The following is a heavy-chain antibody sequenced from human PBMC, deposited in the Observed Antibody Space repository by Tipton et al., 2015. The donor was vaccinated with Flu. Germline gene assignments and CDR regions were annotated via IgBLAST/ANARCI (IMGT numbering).Heavy chain of an antibody. V-gene: IGHV4-39*01. J-gene: IGHJ4*02. CDR2: IYYSGDT. CDR1: GGSISSSSFY. D-gene: IGHD1-26*01. CDR3: ARLGKTHYY. Sequence: TLSLTCTVSGGSISSSSFYWGWIRQPPGKGLEWIGSIYYSGDTYSNPSLKSRLTISVDTSNNQFSLRLTSVTAADTAVYYCARLGKTHYYWGQGTLVTVSS.